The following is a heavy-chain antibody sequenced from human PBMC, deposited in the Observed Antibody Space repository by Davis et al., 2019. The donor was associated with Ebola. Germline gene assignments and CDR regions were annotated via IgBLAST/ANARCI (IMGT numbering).Heavy chain of an antibody. J-gene: IGHJ4*02. V-gene: IGHV1-18*04. D-gene: IGHD1-1*01. CDR3: ARAQFPTTSDH. Sequence: ASVKVSCKASGYTFTNYGITWVRQAPGQGLEWMGWINPHNGNTNYAQNVEGRVTMTTDSSTSTAYMEVGSLRSDDTAVYYCARAQFPTTSDHWGQGTLVTVAS. CDR1: GYTFTNYG. CDR2: INPHNGNT.